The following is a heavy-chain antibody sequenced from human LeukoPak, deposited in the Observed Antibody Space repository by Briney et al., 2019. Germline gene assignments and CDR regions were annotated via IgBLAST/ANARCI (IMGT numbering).Heavy chain of an antibody. D-gene: IGHD2-2*01. CDR2: IIPILGIA. J-gene: IGHJ3*02. CDR1: GGTFSSYT. CDR3: ASPRALYCSSTSCQTANGAFDI. V-gene: IGHV1-69*02. Sequence: ASVKVSCKASGGTFSSYTISWVRQAPGQGLEWMGRIIPILGIANYAQKFQGRVTITADKSTSTAYMELSSLRSEDTAVYYCASPRALYCSSTSCQTANGAFDIWGQGTMATVSS.